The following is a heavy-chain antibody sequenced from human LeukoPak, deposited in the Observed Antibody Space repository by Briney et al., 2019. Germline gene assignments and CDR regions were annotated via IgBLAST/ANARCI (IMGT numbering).Heavy chain of an antibody. V-gene: IGHV4-59*01. Sequence: SETLSLTCAVYGGSFSGYYWSWIRQPPGKGLEWIGYIYYSGSTSYNPSLKSRVTISLDTSKNQFSLKLSSVTAADTAVYYCARESTPPDDAFDIWGQGTMVTVSS. CDR1: GGSFSGYY. J-gene: IGHJ3*02. CDR2: IYYSGST. CDR3: ARESTPPDDAFDI. D-gene: IGHD5/OR15-5a*01.